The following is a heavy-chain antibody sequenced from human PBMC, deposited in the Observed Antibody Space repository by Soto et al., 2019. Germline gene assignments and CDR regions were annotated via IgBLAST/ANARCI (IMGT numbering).Heavy chain of an antibody. CDR2: ISGSGGGT. Sequence: EVQLLESGGGLVQPGGSLRLSCAASGFTVSSYAMSGVRQAPGKGLEWVSAISGSGGGTYYADSVKGRFTISRDNSKNTLFLQMNSLRAEDTALYYCAKVNFYDYNDAFDIWGQGTMVTVSS. CDR3: AKVNFYDYNDAFDI. CDR1: GFTVSSYA. D-gene: IGHD4-4*01. J-gene: IGHJ3*02. V-gene: IGHV3-23*01.